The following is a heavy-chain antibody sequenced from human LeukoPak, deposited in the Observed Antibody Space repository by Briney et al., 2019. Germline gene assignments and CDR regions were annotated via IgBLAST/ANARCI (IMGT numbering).Heavy chain of an antibody. CDR2: IYYSGST. J-gene: IGHJ5*02. D-gene: IGHD2-8*01. CDR3: ARFGVWSSSGHNWFDP. V-gene: IGHV4-39*01. Sequence: PSETLSLTCTVSGGSISSSSYYWGWIRQPPGKGLEWIGSIYYSGSTYYNPSLKSRVTISVDTSKNQFSLKLSSVTAADTAVYYCARFGVWSSSGHNWFDPWGQGTLVTVSS. CDR1: GGSISSSSYY.